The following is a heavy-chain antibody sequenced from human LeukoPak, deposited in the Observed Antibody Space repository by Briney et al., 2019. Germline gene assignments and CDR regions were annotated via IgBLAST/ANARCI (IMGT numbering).Heavy chain of an antibody. CDR1: GYTFTSYY. CDR2: INPSGGST. Sequence: ASVKVSCKASGYTFTSYYMHWVRQAPGQGLEWMGIINPSGGSTSYAQKFQGRVTMTRDTSTSTAYMELSSLRSEDTAVYYCARDLGYCSSTSCSTYWFDPWGQGTLVTVSS. D-gene: IGHD2-2*01. J-gene: IGHJ5*02. CDR3: ARDLGYCSSTSCSTYWFDP. V-gene: IGHV1-46*01.